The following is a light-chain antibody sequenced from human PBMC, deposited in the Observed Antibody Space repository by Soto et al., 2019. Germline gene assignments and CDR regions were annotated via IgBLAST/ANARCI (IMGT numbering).Light chain of an antibody. Sequence: QSVQTQPPSASGTPVQRVTISCSGSSSNIGSNYVYWYQQLPGTAPKLLIYRNNQRPSGVPDRFSGSKSGTSASLAISGLRSEDEADYYCAAWDDSLSGQVFGTGTKVTVL. CDR1: SSNIGSNY. CDR3: AAWDDSLSGQV. CDR2: RNN. J-gene: IGLJ1*01. V-gene: IGLV1-47*01.